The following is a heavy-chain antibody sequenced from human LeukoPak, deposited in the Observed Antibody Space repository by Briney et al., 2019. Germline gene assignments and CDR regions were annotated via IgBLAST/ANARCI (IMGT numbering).Heavy chain of an antibody. CDR3: ARDSITMTVVVGDLDY. V-gene: IGHV3-30*04. J-gene: IGHJ4*02. CDR1: GFTFSSYV. Sequence: AGGSLRLSCAVSGFTFSSYVMHWVRQAPGKGLEWVAIISYDGSNEYYADSVKGRFTISRDNAKNSLYLQMNSLRAEDTAVYYCARDSITMTVVVGDLDYWGQGTLVTVSS. D-gene: IGHD3-22*01. CDR2: ISYDGSNE.